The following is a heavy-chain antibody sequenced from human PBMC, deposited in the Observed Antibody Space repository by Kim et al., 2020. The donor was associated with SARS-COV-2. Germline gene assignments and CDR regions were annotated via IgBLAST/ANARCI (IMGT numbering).Heavy chain of an antibody. D-gene: IGHD3-22*01. CDR2: INQDGSDK. CDR1: GLNFRSYW. CDR3: TRDTSPPHSAYSYDAFDI. V-gene: IGHV3-7*01. Sequence: GGSLRLSCAASGLNFRSYWMTSVRQTPGKGLEWLANINQDGSDKNYMDSVKGRFTISRDNAKNALYLQMNSLTAEDTAKYYCTRDTSPPHSAYSYDAFDIWGQGTIVTVSS. J-gene: IGHJ3*02.